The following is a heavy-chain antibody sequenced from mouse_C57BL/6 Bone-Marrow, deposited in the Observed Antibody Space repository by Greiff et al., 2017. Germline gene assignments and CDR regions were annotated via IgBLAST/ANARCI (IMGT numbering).Heavy chain of an antibody. CDR1: GFTFSSYG. CDR3: ARRGTTVVARAMDY. CDR2: ISSGGSYT. J-gene: IGHJ4*01. D-gene: IGHD1-1*01. Sequence: EVKLVESGGDLVKPGGSLKLSCAASGFTFSSYGMSWVRQTPDKRLEWVATISSGGSYTYYPDSVKGRFTISSDNAKNTLYLQMSSLKSEDTAMYYCARRGTTVVARAMDYWGQGTSVTVSS. V-gene: IGHV5-6*02.